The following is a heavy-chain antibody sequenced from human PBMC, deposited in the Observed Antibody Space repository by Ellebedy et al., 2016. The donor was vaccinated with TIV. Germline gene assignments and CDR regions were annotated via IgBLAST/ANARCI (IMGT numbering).Heavy chain of an antibody. Sequence: GESLKISCAASGFTSSNVWMNWVRQAPGKGLEWVGRIKSKIDGGTTDYAAPVKGRFTISRDDSKNTLYLQMNSLKTEDTGVYYCARENSGYYESSGPLTYYYYGMDVWGQGTTVTVSS. CDR1: GFTSSNVW. V-gene: IGHV3-15*01. CDR2: IKSKIDGGTT. CDR3: ARENSGYYESSGPLTYYYYGMDV. J-gene: IGHJ6*02. D-gene: IGHD3-22*01.